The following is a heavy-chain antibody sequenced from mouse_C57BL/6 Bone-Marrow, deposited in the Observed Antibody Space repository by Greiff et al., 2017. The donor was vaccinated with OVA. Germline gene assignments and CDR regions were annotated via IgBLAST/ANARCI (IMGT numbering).Heavy chain of an antibody. D-gene: IGHD2-4*01. V-gene: IGHV1-53*01. J-gene: IGHJ1*03. CDR3: ARKRIYDYDWYFDV. Sequence: QVQLQQPGTELVKPGASVKLSCKASGYTFTSYWMHWVKQRPGQGLEWIGNINPSNGGTNYNEKFQRKATLTVDKSPSTAYMQLSSLTSEDSAVYYCARKRIYDYDWYFDVWGTGTTVTVSS. CDR2: INPSNGGT. CDR1: GYTFTSYW.